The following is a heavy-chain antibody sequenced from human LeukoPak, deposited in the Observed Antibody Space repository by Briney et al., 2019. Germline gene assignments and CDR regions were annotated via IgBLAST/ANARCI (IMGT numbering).Heavy chain of an antibody. J-gene: IGHJ5*02. CDR3: ARVTTVTTYYNWFDP. CDR1: GGTFSSYA. D-gene: IGHD4-17*01. V-gene: IGHV1-69*13. CDR2: IIPIFGTA. Sequence: ASVKVSCKASGGTFSSYAISWVRQAPGQGLEWMGGIIPIFGTANYAQKFQGRVTITADESTSTAYMELSSLRSEDTAVYYCARVTTVTTYYNWFDPWGQGTLVTVSS.